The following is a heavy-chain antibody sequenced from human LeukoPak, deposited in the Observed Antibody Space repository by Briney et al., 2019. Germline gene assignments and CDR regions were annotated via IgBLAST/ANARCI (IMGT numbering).Heavy chain of an antibody. Sequence: GGSLRLSCTASGFTFSSYAMSWVRQAPGKGLEWVSAISGSGGSTYYADSVKGRFTISRDNSKNTLYLQMNNLRAEDTAVYYCAKVRFLEWLYGPYYFDYWGQGTLVTVSS. CDR1: GFTFSSYA. D-gene: IGHD3-3*01. CDR2: ISGSGGST. J-gene: IGHJ4*02. V-gene: IGHV3-23*01. CDR3: AKVRFLEWLYGPYYFDY.